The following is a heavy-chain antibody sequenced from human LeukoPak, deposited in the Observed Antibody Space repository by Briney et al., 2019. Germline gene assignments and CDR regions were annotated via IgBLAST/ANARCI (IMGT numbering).Heavy chain of an antibody. CDR1: GLTFSNYA. Sequence: GGSLRLSCAASGLTFSNYAMTWVRQAPGKGLVWLSTIGGDGSDTFYADSVKGRFTISRDNSNNRHYLQMNSLRAEDTAVYFCAKAGHFSHFDYWGQGTPVTVSS. D-gene: IGHD3-10*01. V-gene: IGHV3-23*01. CDR2: IGGDGSDT. J-gene: IGHJ4*02. CDR3: AKAGHFSHFDY.